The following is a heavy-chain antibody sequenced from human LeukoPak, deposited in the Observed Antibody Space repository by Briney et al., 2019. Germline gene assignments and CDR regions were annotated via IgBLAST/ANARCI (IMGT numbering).Heavy chain of an antibody. V-gene: IGHV7-4-1*02. CDR3: ASPSSSWYQETFDY. Sequence: GASVKVSCKASGYTFTSYAMNWVRQAPGQGLEWMGWINTNTGNPTYAQGFTGRFVFSLDTSVSTAYLQISSLKAEDTAVYYCASPSSSWYQETFDYWGQGTLVTVSS. J-gene: IGHJ4*02. CDR2: INTNTGNP. D-gene: IGHD6-13*01. CDR1: GYTFTSYA.